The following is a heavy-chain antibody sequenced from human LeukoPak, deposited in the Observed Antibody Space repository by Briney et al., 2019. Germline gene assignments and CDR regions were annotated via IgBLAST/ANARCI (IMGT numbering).Heavy chain of an antibody. Sequence: ASVKVSCKASGYTFTSYGISWVRQAPGQGLEWMGWISAYNGNTNYAQKLQGRVTMTRNTSISTAYMELSSLRSEDTAVYYCARRVTASLLYYYYYMDVWGKGTTVTISS. V-gene: IGHV1-18*01. D-gene: IGHD2-21*02. CDR1: GYTFTSYG. CDR3: ARRVTASLLYYYYYMDV. CDR2: ISAYNGNT. J-gene: IGHJ6*03.